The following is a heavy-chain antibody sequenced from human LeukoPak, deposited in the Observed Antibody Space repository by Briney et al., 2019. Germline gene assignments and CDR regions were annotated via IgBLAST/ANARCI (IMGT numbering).Heavy chain of an antibody. CDR2: IRSKEYGGTK. D-gene: IGHD6-13*01. CDR3: TRVLVAAAGKVTDY. V-gene: IGHV3-49*04. J-gene: IGHJ4*02. CDR1: GFTFGDYV. Sequence: GGSLRLSCTTSGFTFGDYVMSWVRQAPGKGLEWVGFIRSKEYGGTKEYAASVKGRFTISRDYSKSIAYLQMNSLKTEDTAVYFCTRVLVAAAGKVTDYWGQGTLVTVSS.